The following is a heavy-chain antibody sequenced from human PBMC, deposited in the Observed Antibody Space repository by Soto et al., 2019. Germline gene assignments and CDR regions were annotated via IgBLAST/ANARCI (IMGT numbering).Heavy chain of an antibody. Sequence: GESLKISCKGSGHSFTSYWISWVRQMPGKGLEWMGRIDPSDSYTNYSPSFQGHVTISADKSISTAYLQWSSLKASDTAMYYCARHQMGATYYYYYGMDVWGQGTTVTV. CDR2: IDPSDSYT. D-gene: IGHD1-26*01. V-gene: IGHV5-10-1*01. CDR1: GHSFTSYW. J-gene: IGHJ6*02. CDR3: ARHQMGATYYYYYGMDV.